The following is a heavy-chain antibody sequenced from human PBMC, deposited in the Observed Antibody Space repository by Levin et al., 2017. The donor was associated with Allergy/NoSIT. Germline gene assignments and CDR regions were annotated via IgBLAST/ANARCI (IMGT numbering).Heavy chain of an antibody. CDR3: ARDSGSGLDY. J-gene: IGHJ4*02. CDR2: IGSAGDT. D-gene: IGHD6-19*01. Sequence: LSLTCAASGFRFSTSGMDWVRQATGKGLGWVSHIGSAGDTYYPDSVKGRFTISRENAKNSLYLQMNSLRAGDTAVYYCARDSGSGLDYWGQGTLVTVSS. V-gene: IGHV3-13*01. CDR1: GFRFSTSG.